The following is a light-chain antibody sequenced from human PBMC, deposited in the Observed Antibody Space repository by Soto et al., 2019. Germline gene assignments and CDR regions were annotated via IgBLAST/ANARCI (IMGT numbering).Light chain of an antibody. CDR3: QQYNSDPYT. J-gene: IGKJ2*01. Sequence: DIQMTQSPSTLSASVGDRVTITCRASQSISSWLAWYQQKPGKAPKLLIYKASSLESGVPSRFSGSGSGKELTLTINRLQPDDFKTYYCQQYNSDPYTFGHETKLAIK. V-gene: IGKV1-5*03. CDR2: KAS. CDR1: QSISSW.